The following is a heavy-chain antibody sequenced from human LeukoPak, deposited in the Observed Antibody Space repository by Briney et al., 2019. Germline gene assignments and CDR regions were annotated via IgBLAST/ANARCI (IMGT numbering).Heavy chain of an antibody. V-gene: IGHV3-30*18. CDR2: TSYDGSNK. CDR1: GFTFSSYG. D-gene: IGHD5-24*01. J-gene: IGHJ4*02. CDR3: AKDGLWLLDY. Sequence: PGRSLRLSCAASGFTFSSYGMHWVRQAPGKGLEWVAVTSYDGSNKYYADSVKGRFTISRDNSKNTLYLQMNSLRAEDTAVYYCAKDGLWLLDYWGQGTLVTVSS.